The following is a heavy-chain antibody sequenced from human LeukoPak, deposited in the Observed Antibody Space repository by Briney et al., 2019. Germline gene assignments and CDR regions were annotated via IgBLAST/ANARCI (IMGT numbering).Heavy chain of an antibody. CDR3: ARNVSRGEPGGAFDM. D-gene: IGHD3-16*01. J-gene: IGHJ3*02. CDR1: GVAISGRRDY. CDR2: IYYSGST. Sequence: SETLSLTCTVSGVAISGRRDYWGWLRQPPGKGLEWIASIYYSGSTHYNPSLKSRVTVSVDTSRNQFSLELRTATAADTAMYYCARNVSRGEPGGAFDMWGQGTMVTVSS. V-gene: IGHV4-39*01.